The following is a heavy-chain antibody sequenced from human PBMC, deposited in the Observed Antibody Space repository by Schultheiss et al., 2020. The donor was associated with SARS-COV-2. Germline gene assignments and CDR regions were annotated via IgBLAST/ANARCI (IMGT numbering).Heavy chain of an antibody. CDR2: IYYSGST. J-gene: IGHJ4*02. V-gene: IGHV4-59*08. CDR1: GGSISSYY. CDR3: ARAYGYNYHFDY. Sequence: SETLSLTCTVSGGSISSYYWSWIRQPPGKGLEWIGYIYYSGSTNYNPSLKSRVTISVDRSKKQFSLKMKSVTAADTAVYYCARAYGYNYHFDYWGQGTLVTVSS. D-gene: IGHD5-18*01.